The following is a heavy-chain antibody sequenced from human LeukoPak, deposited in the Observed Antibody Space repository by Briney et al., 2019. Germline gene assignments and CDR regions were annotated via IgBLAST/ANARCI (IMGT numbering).Heavy chain of an antibody. D-gene: IGHD4/OR15-4a*01. J-gene: IGHJ4*02. CDR1: GFTVSSNS. CDR2: IFSST. V-gene: IGHV3-53*01. CDR3: ARRAGAYSHPYDY. Sequence: GGSLRLSCTVSGFTVSSNSMSWVRQAPGKGLEWVSFIFSSTHYSDSVKGRFTISRDNSKNTLYLQMNSLKAEDTAVYYCARRAGAYSHPYDYWGQGTLVTVSS.